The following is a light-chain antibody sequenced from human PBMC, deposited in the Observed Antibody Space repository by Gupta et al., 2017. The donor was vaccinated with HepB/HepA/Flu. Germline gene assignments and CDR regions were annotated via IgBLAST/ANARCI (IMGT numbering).Light chain of an antibody. CDR2: DAS. CDR3: QQHSNSPLT. J-gene: IGKJ4*01. V-gene: IGKV3-11*01. Sequence: VSTQSPATLSLPPGAGATLSCMASQDDHTYLGWFQQKPGQAPRLLIYDASRRATGIPTRISGSGSGTEFTLTISSLEPEDFAVYYCQQHSNSPLTFGGGTKVEIK. CDR1: QDDHTY.